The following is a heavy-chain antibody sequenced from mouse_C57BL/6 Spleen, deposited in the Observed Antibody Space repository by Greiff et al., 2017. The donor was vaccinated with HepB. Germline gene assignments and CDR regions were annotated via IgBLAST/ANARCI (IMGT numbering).Heavy chain of an antibody. CDR3: ARPYYYGSSYWYFDV. Sequence: VKLQESGAELVKPGASVKISCKASGYAFSSYWMNWVKQRPGKGLEWIGQIYPGDGDTNYNGKFKGKATLTADKSSSTAYMQLSSLTSEDSAVYFFARPYYYGSSYWYFDVWGTGTTVTVSS. CDR1: GYAFSSYW. V-gene: IGHV1-80*01. J-gene: IGHJ1*03. CDR2: IYPGDGDT. D-gene: IGHD1-1*01.